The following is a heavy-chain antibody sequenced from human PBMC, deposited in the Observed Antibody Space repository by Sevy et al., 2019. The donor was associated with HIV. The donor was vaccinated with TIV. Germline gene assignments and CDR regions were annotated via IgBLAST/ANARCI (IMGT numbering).Heavy chain of an antibody. CDR1: GFTFSSYA. CDR2: ISYVGSNK. V-gene: IGHV3-30-3*01. D-gene: IGHD5-18*01. Sequence: GGSLRLSCAASGFTFSSYAMHWVRQAPGKGLEWVAVISYVGSNKYYADSVKGRFTISRDNSKNTLYLQMNSLRAEDTAVYYCARDWFGRGYSYTHGMDVWGQGTTVTVSS. J-gene: IGHJ6*02. CDR3: ARDWFGRGYSYTHGMDV.